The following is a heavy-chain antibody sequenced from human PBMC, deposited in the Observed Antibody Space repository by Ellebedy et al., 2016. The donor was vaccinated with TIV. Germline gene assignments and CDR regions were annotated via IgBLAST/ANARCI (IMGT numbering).Heavy chain of an antibody. CDR3: STDRRSGSWWEYYQGMDV. J-gene: IGHJ6*02. Sequence: PGGSLRLSCAASGFTFSHAWMSWVRQAPGKGLEWVGRIKSKTDGGTRDYAAPVKGRFTISRDDSKNTLYLQMNSLKTEDTAVYYCSTDRRSGSWWEYYQGMDVWGQGTTVTVSS. D-gene: IGHD6-13*01. CDR1: GFTFSHAW. V-gene: IGHV3-15*01. CDR2: IKSKTDGGTR.